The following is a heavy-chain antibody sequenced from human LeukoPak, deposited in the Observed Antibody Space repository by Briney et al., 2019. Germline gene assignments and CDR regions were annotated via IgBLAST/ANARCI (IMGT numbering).Heavy chain of an antibody. D-gene: IGHD1-26*01. J-gene: IGHJ3*02. Sequence: ASVKVSCKASGYTFTGYYMHWVRQAPGQGLEWMGWINPNSGGTNYAQKFQGRVTMTRDTSISTAYMELSRLRSDDTAVYYCARGGGHSGSLDAFDIWGQGTMVTVSS. V-gene: IGHV1-2*02. CDR3: ARGGGHSGSLDAFDI. CDR1: GYTFTGYY. CDR2: INPNSGGT.